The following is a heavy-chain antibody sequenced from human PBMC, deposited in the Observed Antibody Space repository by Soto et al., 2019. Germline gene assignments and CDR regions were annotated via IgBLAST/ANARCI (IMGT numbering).Heavy chain of an antibody. CDR3: VKDGLHRGSYENWYCDL. CDR1: GFTFSSYG. Sequence: GGSLRLSCAASGFTFSSYGMHWVRQAPGKGLEWVAVIWYDGSNKYYADSVKGRFTISRDNSKNTLFLQMNSLRDEDTAVYYCVKDGLHRGSYENWYCDLWGRGTLFTVAS. D-gene: IGHD1-26*01. J-gene: IGHJ2*01. CDR2: IWYDGSNK. V-gene: IGHV3-30*02.